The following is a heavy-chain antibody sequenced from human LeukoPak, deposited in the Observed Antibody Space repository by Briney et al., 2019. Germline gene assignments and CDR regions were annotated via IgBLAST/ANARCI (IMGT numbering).Heavy chain of an antibody. D-gene: IGHD2-15*01. J-gene: IGHJ4*02. V-gene: IGHV3-53*01. CDR2: IYSGGST. CDR3: ARNGYCSGGSCYGYYFDY. Sequence: GGSLRLSCAASGLTVSSNCMSWVRQAPGKGLEWVSLIYSGGSTYYTDSVKGRFTISRDNSKNTLYLQMNSLRAEDTAVYYCARNGYCSGGSCYGYYFDYWGQGTLVTVSS. CDR1: GLTVSSNC.